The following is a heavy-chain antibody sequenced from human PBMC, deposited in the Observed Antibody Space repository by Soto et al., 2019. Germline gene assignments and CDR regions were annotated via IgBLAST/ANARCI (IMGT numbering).Heavy chain of an antibody. Sequence: GGSLRLSCAASGFTFSNYAMHWVRQSPGKGLEWVALTSYDGNNEYYTDSVKGRFTISRDNSKNTLFLQMNSPRPEDTAVYYCAKDKGVFNWATSYFDYWGQGALVTVSS. CDR1: GFTFSNYA. CDR2: TSYDGNNE. CDR3: AKDKGVFNWATSYFDY. D-gene: IGHD1-1*01. J-gene: IGHJ4*02. V-gene: IGHV3-30*18.